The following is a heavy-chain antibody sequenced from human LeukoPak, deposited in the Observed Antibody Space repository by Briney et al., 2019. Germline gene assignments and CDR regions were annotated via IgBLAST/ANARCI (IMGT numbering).Heavy chain of an antibody. D-gene: IGHD2-2*01. CDR1: GGSISSSSYY. J-gene: IGHJ4*02. CDR3: ARGFIVPDY. CDR2: IYYSGST. Sequence: PSETLSLTCTVSGGSISSSSYYWGWIRQPPGKGLEWIGSIYYSGSTYYNPSLKSRVTISVDTSKNQFSLKLSSVTAADTAVYYCARGFIVPDYWGQGTLVTVSS. V-gene: IGHV4-39*07.